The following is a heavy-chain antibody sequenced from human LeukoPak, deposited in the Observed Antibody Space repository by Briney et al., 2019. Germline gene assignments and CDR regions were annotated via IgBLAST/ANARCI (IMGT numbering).Heavy chain of an antibody. CDR1: GFTFSSYE. Sequence: GGSLRLSCAASGFTFSSYEMNWVRQAPGKGLEWVSYISSSGSTIYYADSVKGRFTISRDNAKSSLYLQMNSLRAEDTAVYHCARDPWGYQLLSGWFDPWGQGTLVTVSS. D-gene: IGHD2-2*01. CDR3: ARDPWGYQLLSGWFDP. CDR2: ISSSGSTI. V-gene: IGHV3-48*03. J-gene: IGHJ5*02.